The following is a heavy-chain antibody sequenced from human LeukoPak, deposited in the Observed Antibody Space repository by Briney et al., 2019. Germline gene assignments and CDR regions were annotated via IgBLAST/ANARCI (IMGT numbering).Heavy chain of an antibody. CDR3: ARQQSDTSLFDP. D-gene: IGHD2-21*02. CDR2: IFYSGSA. J-gene: IGHJ5*02. CDR1: GDSISSTSYY. Sequence: TSETLSLTCIVSGDSISSTSYYWAWIRQPPGKGLEWIGMIFYSGSAYYTPSLRGRVTLSVDTSRNQFSLNLISVTAADTGVYFCARQQSDTSLFDPWGQGTLVTVSS. V-gene: IGHV4-39*01.